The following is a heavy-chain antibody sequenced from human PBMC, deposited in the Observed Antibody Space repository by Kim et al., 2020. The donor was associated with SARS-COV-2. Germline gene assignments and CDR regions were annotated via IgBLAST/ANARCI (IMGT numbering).Heavy chain of an antibody. CDR1: GFTFSSYS. V-gene: IGHV3-21*01. CDR3: ARALRPGYCSGGSCYSGFDY. Sequence: GGSLRLSCAASGFTFSSYSMNWVRQAPGKGLEWVSSISSSSSYIYYADSVKGRFTISRDNAKNSLYLQMNSLRAEDTAVYYCARALRPGYCSGGSCYSGFDYWGQGTLVTVSS. CDR2: ISSSSSYI. J-gene: IGHJ4*02. D-gene: IGHD2-15*01.